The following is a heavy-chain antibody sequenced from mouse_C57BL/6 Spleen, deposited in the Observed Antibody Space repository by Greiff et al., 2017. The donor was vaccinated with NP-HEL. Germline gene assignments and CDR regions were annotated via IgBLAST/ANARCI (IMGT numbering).Heavy chain of an antibody. CDR3: ARALHGYDGYYYAMDY. CDR1: GYAFSSSW. J-gene: IGHJ4*01. CDR2: IYPGDGDT. V-gene: IGHV1-82*01. Sequence: QVQLKQSGPELVKPGASVKISCKASGYAFSSSWMNWVKQRPGKGLEWIGRIYPGDGDTNYNGKFKGKATLTADKSSSTAYMQLSSLTSEDSAVYFCARALHGYDGYYYAMDYWGQGTSVTVSS. D-gene: IGHD2-2*01.